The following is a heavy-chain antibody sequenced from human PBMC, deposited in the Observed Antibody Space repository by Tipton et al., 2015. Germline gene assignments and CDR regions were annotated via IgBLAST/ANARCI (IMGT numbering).Heavy chain of an antibody. V-gene: IGHV5-51*01. Sequence: QLVQSGAEVKKPGESLKISCKGSEDIFSSYWIGWVRQMPGKGLEWMGIIYSGDSDAKYSPSFEGQVTISADKSINTAYLQWRSLKTSGTGMYDWARGYSPLGWFAPWGQEPLFTSSS. CDR3: ARGYSPLGWFAP. J-gene: IGHJ5*02. D-gene: IGHD5-18*01. CDR2: IYSGDSDA. CDR1: EDIFSSYW.